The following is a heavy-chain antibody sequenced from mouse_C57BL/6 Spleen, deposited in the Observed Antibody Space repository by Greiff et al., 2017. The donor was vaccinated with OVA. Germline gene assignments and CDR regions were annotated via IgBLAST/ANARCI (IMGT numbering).Heavy chain of an antibody. CDR2: INPNNGGT. V-gene: IGHV1-26*01. CDR3: AREVYGSRFAY. Sequence: EVQLQQSGPELVKPGASVKISCKASGYTFTDYYMNWVKQSHGKSLEWIGDINPNNGGTSYNQKFKGKATLTVDKSSSTAYMELRSLTSEDSAVYYCAREVYGSRFAYWGKGTLVTVSA. CDR1: GYTFTDYY. D-gene: IGHD1-1*01. J-gene: IGHJ3*01.